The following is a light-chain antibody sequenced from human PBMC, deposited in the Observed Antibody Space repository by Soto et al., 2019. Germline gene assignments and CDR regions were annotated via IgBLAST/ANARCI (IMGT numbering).Light chain of an antibody. V-gene: IGLV4-69*01. Sequence: QPVLTQSPSASASLGASVKLTCTLSSGHSSYAIAWHQQQPEKGPRYLMKLNSDGSHSKGDGIPDRFSGSSSGAERYLTISRLQSENEADYSCQTWGTGIFWVFGGGTKLTVL. CDR1: SGHSSYA. CDR2: LNSDGSH. J-gene: IGLJ3*02. CDR3: QTWGTGIFWV.